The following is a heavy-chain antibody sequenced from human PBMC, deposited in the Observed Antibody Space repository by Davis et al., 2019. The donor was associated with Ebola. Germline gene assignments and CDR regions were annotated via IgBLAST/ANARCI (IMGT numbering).Heavy chain of an antibody. V-gene: IGHV4-59*12. J-gene: IGHJ5*02. Sequence: GSLRLSCTVSGGSISSYYWSWIRQPPGKGLEWIGYIYNSGSTNYNPSLKSRVTISVDTSKNQFSLKLSSVTAADTAVYYCARGRYSSYGWLDPWGQGTLVTVSS. CDR3: ARGRYSSYGWLDP. CDR2: IYNSGST. D-gene: IGHD6-13*01. CDR1: GGSISSYY.